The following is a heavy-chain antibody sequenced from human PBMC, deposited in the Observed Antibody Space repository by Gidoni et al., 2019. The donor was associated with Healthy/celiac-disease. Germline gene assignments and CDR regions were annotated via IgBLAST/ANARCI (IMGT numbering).Heavy chain of an antibody. Sequence: EVQLVESGGGLVQPGGSLRLSCAASGFTFSSYWMHWVRQAPGKGLVGVSRINSDGSSTSYADTVKGQFTISRDNAKNTLYLQMNSLRAEDTAVYYCARDGGGTDFDYWGQGTLVTVSS. CDR3: ARDGGGTDFDY. J-gene: IGHJ4*02. CDR1: GFTFSSYW. V-gene: IGHV3-74*01. CDR2: INSDGSST. D-gene: IGHD1-7*01.